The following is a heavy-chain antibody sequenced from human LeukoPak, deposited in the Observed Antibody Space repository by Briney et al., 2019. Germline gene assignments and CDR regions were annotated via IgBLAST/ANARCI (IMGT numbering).Heavy chain of an antibody. CDR1: GFTFSSYA. J-gene: IGHJ4*02. Sequence: SGGSLRLSCAASGFTFSSYAMSWVRQAPGKGLEWVSAISGSGGSTYYADSVKGRFTISRDNSKNTLYLQMNSLRAEDTAVYYCAKDRVYSYGSDYWGQGTLVTVSS. CDR3: AKDRVYSYGSDY. CDR2: ISGSGGST. D-gene: IGHD5-18*01. V-gene: IGHV3-23*01.